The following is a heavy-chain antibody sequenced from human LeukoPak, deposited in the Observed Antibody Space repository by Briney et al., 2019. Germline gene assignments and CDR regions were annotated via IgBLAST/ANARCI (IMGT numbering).Heavy chain of an antibody. CDR1: GGSISSSSYY. J-gene: IGHJ3*02. D-gene: IGHD3-9*01. CDR3: ARDNRYYDILTGYQDDAFDI. Sequence: SETLSLTCTVSGGSISSSSYYWGWIRQPPGKGLEWIGSIYYSGSTNYNPSLKSRVTISVDTSKNQFSLKLSSVTAADTAVYYCARDNRYYDILTGYQDDAFDIWGQGTMVTVSS. CDR2: IYYSGST. V-gene: IGHV4-39*07.